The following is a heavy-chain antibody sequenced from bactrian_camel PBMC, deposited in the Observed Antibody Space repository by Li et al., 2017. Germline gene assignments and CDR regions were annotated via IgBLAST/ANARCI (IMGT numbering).Heavy chain of an antibody. Sequence: VQLVESGGGLVQPGGSLRLSCAASGFKFSNNAMSWVRQAPGKGLEWVSTIYTGDGRTKSADSVKGRFTMSRDNAKNTLYLQLNSLKTEDTVMYYCAKDLNDYGNYWGQGTQVTVS. D-gene: IGHD4*01. CDR2: IYTGDGRT. J-gene: IGHJ4*01. CDR1: GFKFSNNA. CDR3: AKDLNDYGNY. V-gene: IGHV3S42*01.